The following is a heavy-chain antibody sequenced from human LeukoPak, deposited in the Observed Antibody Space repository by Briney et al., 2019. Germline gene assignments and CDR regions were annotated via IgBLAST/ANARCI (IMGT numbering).Heavy chain of an antibody. CDR1: GFTFSSYA. D-gene: IGHD1-26*01. CDR2: ISYDGSNK. J-gene: IGHJ4*02. CDR3: ARGRAEPGPYYFDY. V-gene: IGHV3-30*01. Sequence: EGSLRLSCAASGFTFSSYAMHWVRQAPGKGLEWVAVISYDGSNKYYADSVKGRFTISRDNSKNTLYLQMNSLRAEDTAVYYCARGRAEPGPYYFDYWGQGTLVSVSS.